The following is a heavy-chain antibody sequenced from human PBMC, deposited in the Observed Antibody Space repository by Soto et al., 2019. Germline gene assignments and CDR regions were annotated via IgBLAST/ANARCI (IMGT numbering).Heavy chain of an antibody. CDR3: ARYGGSAGWFDP. Sequence: SETLSLTCTVSGGSISDYYWSWIRQPPGKGLEWIGYLYYSGTTNYNPSLRSRVTISADTSKNQFSLKLSSVTAADTAVYYCARYGGSAGWFDPWGQGTLVTVSS. J-gene: IGHJ5*02. D-gene: IGHD2-15*01. V-gene: IGHV4-59*01. CDR1: GGSISDYY. CDR2: LYYSGTT.